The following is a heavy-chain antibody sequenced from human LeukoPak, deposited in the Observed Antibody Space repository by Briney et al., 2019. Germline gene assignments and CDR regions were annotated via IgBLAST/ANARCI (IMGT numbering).Heavy chain of an antibody. CDR3: ARQIAALGPPGY. Sequence: PSETLSLTCTISGGSISSTSYYWGWIRQPPGKGLEWIGTIHYSGSTYYNPSLKSRVTISVDTSKSQFSLKLSSVTAADTAVYYCARQIAALGPPGYWGQGTLVTVSS. V-gene: IGHV4-39*01. CDR1: GGSISSTSYY. D-gene: IGHD6-13*01. J-gene: IGHJ4*02. CDR2: IHYSGST.